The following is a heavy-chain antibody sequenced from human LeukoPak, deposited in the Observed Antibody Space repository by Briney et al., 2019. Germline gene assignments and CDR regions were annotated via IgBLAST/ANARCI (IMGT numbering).Heavy chain of an antibody. CDR2: ISGSGGST. V-gene: IGHV3-23*01. Sequence: LPGGSPRLSCAASGFTFSSYAMSWVRQAPGKGLEWVSAISGSGGSTYYADSVKGRFIISRDNSRNTLYLQMSSLTADDTATYYCARDQIVSYGDYLDYWGQGTLVTVSS. J-gene: IGHJ4*02. D-gene: IGHD4-17*01. CDR3: ARDQIVSYGDYLDY. CDR1: GFTFSSYA.